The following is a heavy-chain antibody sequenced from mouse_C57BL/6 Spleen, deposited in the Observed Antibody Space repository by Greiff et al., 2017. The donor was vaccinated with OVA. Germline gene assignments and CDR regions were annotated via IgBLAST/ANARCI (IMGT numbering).Heavy chain of an antibody. J-gene: IGHJ2*01. CDR1: GFTFSDYG. D-gene: IGHD2-4*01. V-gene: IGHV5-17*01. CDR3: ARQGDYDGYFDY. Sequence: EVKLVESGGGLVKPGGSLKLSCAASGFTFSDYGMHWVRQAPEKGLEWVAYISSGSSTIYYADTVKGRFTISRDNAKNTLFLQMTSLRSEDTAMYYCARQGDYDGYFDYWGQGTTLTVSS. CDR2: ISSGSSTI.